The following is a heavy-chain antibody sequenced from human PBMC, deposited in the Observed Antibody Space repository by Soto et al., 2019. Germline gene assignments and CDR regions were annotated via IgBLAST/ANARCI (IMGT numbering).Heavy chain of an antibody. J-gene: IGHJ6*02. V-gene: IGHV5-10-1*03. CDR3: ARRAGTGYYYGMDV. CDR1: GYNFTRNW. CDR2: IDPSDSYI. D-gene: IGHD1-1*01. Sequence: EVQLVQSGAEVKKPGESLRISCKGSGYNFTRNWINWVRQMPGQGLEWMGRIDPSDSYINYSPSFQGHVTISSDKSISTAYLQWSSLKASDTAMYYCARRAGTGYYYGMDVWGQGTTVTVSS.